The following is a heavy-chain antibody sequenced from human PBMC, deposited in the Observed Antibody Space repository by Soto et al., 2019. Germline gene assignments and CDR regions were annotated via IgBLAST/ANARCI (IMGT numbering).Heavy chain of an antibody. J-gene: IGHJ6*02. CDR3: ALPDRTIPGTPLGYYSGMDV. V-gene: IGHV1-69*01. CDR2: IIPIFGTA. CDR1: GGTFSSSS. D-gene: IGHD1-20*01. Sequence: QVQLVQSGAEVKKPGSSVRVSCKASGGTFSSSSISWVRQAPGQGLEWMGGIIPIFGTANYAQKIEGRVTITADESTSTAYMELSSLRSKDTAVYYCALPDRTIPGTPLGYYSGMDVWGQGTTVTVSS.